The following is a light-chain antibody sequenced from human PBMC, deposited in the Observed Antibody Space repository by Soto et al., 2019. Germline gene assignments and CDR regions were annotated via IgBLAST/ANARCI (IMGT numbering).Light chain of an antibody. V-gene: IGLV1-40*01. Sequence: QSVLKQPPSASGDAGQMVTISCTRSSYNIGAGYDVSWYQQLPGTAPKFLISGNTDRPSGVPDRFSGSKSGTSASLAITGLQAEDETDYYCQSYDSSLSGYVFGTGTKVTVL. J-gene: IGLJ1*01. CDR2: GNT. CDR1: SYNIGAGYD. CDR3: QSYDSSLSGYV.